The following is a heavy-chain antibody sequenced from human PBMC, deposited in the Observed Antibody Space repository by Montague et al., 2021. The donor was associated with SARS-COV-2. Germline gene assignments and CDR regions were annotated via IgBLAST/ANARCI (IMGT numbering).Heavy chain of an antibody. D-gene: IGHD4-23*01. Sequence: SETLSLTCAVYVGSFSGYYWSWIRQSPGKGLEWIGEINHTGSTKYNPSLKSRVTISVDTSKNQFSLKLSSVSAADTAGYYCARADYGGNRYWYFDLWGRGTLVTVSS. CDR3: ARADYGGNRYWYFDL. J-gene: IGHJ2*01. CDR1: VGSFSGYY. V-gene: IGHV4-34*01. CDR2: INHTGST.